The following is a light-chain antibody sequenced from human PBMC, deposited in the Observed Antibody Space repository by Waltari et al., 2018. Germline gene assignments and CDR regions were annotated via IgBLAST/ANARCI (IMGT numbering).Light chain of an antibody. J-gene: IGKJ1*01. CDR2: GAS. Sequence: EIVMTQSPATLSVSPGERATLSCRASQSVSSNLAWYQQKPGQAPMLLIYGASTRATGIPARFSGSGSGTEFTLTISSMQSEDFAVYYCQQYNNWPRTFGQGTKVEIK. CDR3: QQYNNWPRT. CDR1: QSVSSN. V-gene: IGKV3-15*01.